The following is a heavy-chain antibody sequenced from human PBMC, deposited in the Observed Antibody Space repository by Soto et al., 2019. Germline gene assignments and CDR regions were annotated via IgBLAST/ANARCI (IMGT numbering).Heavy chain of an antibody. CDR2: IRTNGDGGAT. D-gene: IGHD3-22*01. V-gene: IGHV3-15*01. Sequence: EVQLVESGGGLVKPGGSLRLSCTASGFTFDEAWMTWVRQTPGKGLEWVGRIRTNGDGGATDYASPVKGRFTISREDAKTSLYLQMDSLKSDDTGVYYCTTGGYYNDGSGAGSSCAFWCQGTLVAGSS. J-gene: IGHJ4*02. CDR3: TTGGYYNDGSGAGSSCAF. CDR1: GFTFDEAW.